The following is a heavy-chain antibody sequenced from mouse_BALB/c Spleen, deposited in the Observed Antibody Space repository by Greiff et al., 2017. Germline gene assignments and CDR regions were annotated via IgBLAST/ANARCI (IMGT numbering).Heavy chain of an antibody. Sequence: QVQLKQSGAELVRPGVSVKISCKGSGYTFTDYAMHWVKQSHAKSLEWIGVISTYYGDASYNQKFKGKATMTVDKSSSTAYMELARLTSEDSAVYYCARGGRYDDGIDYWGQGTTLTVSS. J-gene: IGHJ2*01. D-gene: IGHD2-14*01. CDR3: ARGGRYDDGIDY. V-gene: IGHV1S137*01. CDR2: ISTYYGDA. CDR1: GYTFTDYA.